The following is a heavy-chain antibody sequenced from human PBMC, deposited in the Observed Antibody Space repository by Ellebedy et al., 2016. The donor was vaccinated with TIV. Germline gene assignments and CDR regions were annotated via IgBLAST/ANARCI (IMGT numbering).Heavy chain of an antibody. CDR1: GYTFTAFH. Sequence: ASVKVSCKTSGYTFTAFHIHWVRQAPGQGLEWMGWIYPNNGDTTYAQKFQGRVTMTSDTSTTTAYMELNSLRYDDTAVYYCATLPYISRSSAYWGQGTLVTVSS. CDR3: ATLPYISRSSAY. CDR2: IYPNNGDT. V-gene: IGHV1-2*02. J-gene: IGHJ4*02. D-gene: IGHD3-16*01.